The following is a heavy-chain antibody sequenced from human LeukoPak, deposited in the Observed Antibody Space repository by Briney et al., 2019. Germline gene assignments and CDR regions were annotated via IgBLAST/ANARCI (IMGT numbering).Heavy chain of an antibody. CDR3: ARDRCSGGSCYEDY. V-gene: IGHV1-18*01. J-gene: IGHJ4*02. CDR2: ISAYNGNT. Sequence: GGSVKVSCKASGYTFTSYGISWVRQAPGQGLEWMGWISAYNGNTNYAQKLQGRVTMTTDTSTSTAYMELRSLRSDDTAVYYCARDRCSGGSCYEDYWGQGTLVTVSS. CDR1: GYTFTSYG. D-gene: IGHD2-15*01.